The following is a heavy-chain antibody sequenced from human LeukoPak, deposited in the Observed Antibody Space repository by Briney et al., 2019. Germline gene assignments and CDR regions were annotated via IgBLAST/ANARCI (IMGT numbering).Heavy chain of an antibody. V-gene: IGHV1-8*02. Sequence: ASVKVSCKASGYTFTSYYMHWVRQAPGQGLEWMGWMNPNSGNTGYAQKFQGRVTMTRNTSISTAYMELSSLRSEDTAVYYCARGIRGKYYYGMDVWGQGTTVTVSS. CDR1: GYTFTSYY. CDR3: ARGIRGKYYYGMDV. CDR2: MNPNSGNT. J-gene: IGHJ6*02. D-gene: IGHD3-10*01.